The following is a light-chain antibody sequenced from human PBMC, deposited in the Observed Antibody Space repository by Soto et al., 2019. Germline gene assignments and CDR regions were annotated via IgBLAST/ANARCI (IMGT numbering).Light chain of an antibody. CDR3: QAWDSSTHVV. Sequence: SYELTQPPSVSVSPGQTASITCSGDKLGDKYACWYQQKPGQSPVLVIYQDSKRPSGFPERFSGSNSGNTATLTISGTQAMDEADYYCQAWDSSTHVVFGGGTKVTVL. J-gene: IGLJ2*01. CDR1: KLGDKY. V-gene: IGLV3-1*01. CDR2: QDS.